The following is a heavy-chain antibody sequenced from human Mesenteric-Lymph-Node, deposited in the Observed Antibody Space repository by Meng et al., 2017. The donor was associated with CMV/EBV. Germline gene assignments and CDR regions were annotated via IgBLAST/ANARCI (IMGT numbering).Heavy chain of an antibody. CDR2: INPNGGGT. J-gene: IGHJ6*02. Sequence: ASVKVSCKASGYTFTGYYIHWVRQAPGQGLEWMGWINPNGGGTKYAQKFHAGVTMTRDTSISKAYMELSSLRSEDTAVYYCARGGIPSSNLYGMDVWGQGTTVTVSS. D-gene: IGHD1-14*01. CDR1: GYTFTGYY. V-gene: IGHV1-2*02. CDR3: ARGGIPSSNLYGMDV.